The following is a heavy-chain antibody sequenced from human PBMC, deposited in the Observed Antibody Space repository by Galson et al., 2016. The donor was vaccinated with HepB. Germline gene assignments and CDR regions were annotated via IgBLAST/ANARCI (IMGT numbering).Heavy chain of an antibody. CDR1: GFTFTTHT. D-gene: IGHD2-15*01. J-gene: IGHJ6*03. CDR2: ISTNGATI. Sequence: SLRLSCAASGFTFTTHTMNWVRQAPGKGLESISYISTNGATIHYADSVKGRFTVSRDNAKNSLYLQMNSLSAEDTAVYYCAREGKGGRVDYYYYYYMDVWGKGTTVTVSS. CDR3: AREGKGGRVDYYYYYYMDV. V-gene: IGHV3-48*01.